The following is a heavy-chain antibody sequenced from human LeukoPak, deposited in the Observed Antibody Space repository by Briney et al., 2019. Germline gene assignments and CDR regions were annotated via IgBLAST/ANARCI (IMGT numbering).Heavy chain of an antibody. CDR1: GFTVSSNY. D-gene: IGHD1-26*01. CDR2: IYSGGST. CDR3: ARDLSSGYSGNYGAFEY. Sequence: AGGSLRLSCAASGFTVSSNYMSWVRQAPGKGLEWVSVIYSGGSTYYADSVKGRFTISRDNSKNTVYLQMNSLRAEDTAVYYRARDLSSGYSGNYGAFEYWGQGTLVIVSS. J-gene: IGHJ4*02. V-gene: IGHV3-53*05.